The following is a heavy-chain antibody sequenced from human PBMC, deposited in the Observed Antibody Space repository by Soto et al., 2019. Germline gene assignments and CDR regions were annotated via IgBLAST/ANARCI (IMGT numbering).Heavy chain of an antibody. Sequence: QVQLGQSGAEVKKPGSSVKVSCKASGGTFSSYAISWVRQAPGQGLEWMGGIIPIFGTANYAQKLQGRVTITADASTSTAYMELSRLRSEDTAVYYCARECLAATVVTQGYYFDYWGQGTLVTVYS. J-gene: IGHJ4*02. D-gene: IGHD2-15*01. CDR3: ARECLAATVVTQGYYFDY. CDR2: IIPIFGTA. CDR1: GGTFSSYA. V-gene: IGHV1-69*12.